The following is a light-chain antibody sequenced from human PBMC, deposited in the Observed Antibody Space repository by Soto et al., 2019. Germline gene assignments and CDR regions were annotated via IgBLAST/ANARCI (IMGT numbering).Light chain of an antibody. CDR3: KSSTTMNTLV. CDR1: SSDVGGYNY. V-gene: IGLV2-14*01. Sequence: QAVLTQPASVSGSPGQSITISCTGTSSDVGGYNYVSWYQQHPGKAPKLIIYEVTHRPSRVSSSFYGSRSGTTASLTIFGLQAEDEADYYCKSSTTMNTLVFGRGTKVTVL. CDR2: EVT. J-gene: IGLJ3*02.